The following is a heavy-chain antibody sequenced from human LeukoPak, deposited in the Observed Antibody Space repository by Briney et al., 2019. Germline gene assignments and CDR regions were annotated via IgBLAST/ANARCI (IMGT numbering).Heavy chain of an antibody. J-gene: IGHJ6*02. CDR3: AKDSLWVDDSMDV. CDR1: GFTFSRYA. CDR2: ISGSGYST. Sequence: GGSLRLSCSASGFTFSRYAMSWVRQAPGKGLEWVSAISGSGYSTYYADSVKGRFTISRDNSKNTLNLQMNSLRAEDTAVYYCAKDSLWVDDSMDVWGQGTTVTVSS. D-gene: IGHD3-10*01. V-gene: IGHV3-23*01.